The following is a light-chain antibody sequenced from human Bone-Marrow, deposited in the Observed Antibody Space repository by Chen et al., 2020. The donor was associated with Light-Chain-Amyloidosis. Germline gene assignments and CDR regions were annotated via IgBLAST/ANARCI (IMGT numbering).Light chain of an antibody. V-gene: IGLV3-25*03. Sequence: YELTQPPSVSVSRGQTARINCSGDDLPTKYAYWYQQKPGQAPVLVIHRDTERPSGISERFSGSSSGTTATLTISGVQAEDEADYHCQSADSSGTYEVIFGGGTKLPVL. CDR3: QSADSSGTYEVI. CDR1: DLPTKY. J-gene: IGLJ2*01. CDR2: RDT.